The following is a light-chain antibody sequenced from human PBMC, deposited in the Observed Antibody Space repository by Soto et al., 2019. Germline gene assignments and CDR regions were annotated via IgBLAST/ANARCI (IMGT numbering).Light chain of an antibody. CDR1: QSVSSRY. Sequence: EIVLTQSPVTLSLSPGERATLSCRASQSVSSRYFAWYQQKPGQAPRLLIYAASSRAAGIPDRFSGSGSGTDFSLTISRLATEDFAVYYCHQYASSRMFGPGTKVE. J-gene: IGKJ1*01. CDR3: HQYASSRM. V-gene: IGKV3-20*01. CDR2: AAS.